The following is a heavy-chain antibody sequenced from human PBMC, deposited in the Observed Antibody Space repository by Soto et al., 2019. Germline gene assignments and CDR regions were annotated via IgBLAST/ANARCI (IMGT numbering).Heavy chain of an antibody. CDR2: ISAYFGNA. CDR3: ARVLGVGATTWPDYYYGMDV. D-gene: IGHD1-26*01. CDR1: GYTFTSYG. Sequence: ASVKVSCKASGYTFTSYGISWVRQAPGQGLEWMGGISAYFGNANYAQKLQGRVTITADESTSTAYMELSSLRSEDTAVYYCARVLGVGATTWPDYYYGMDVWGQGTTVTVSS. J-gene: IGHJ6*02. V-gene: IGHV1-18*01.